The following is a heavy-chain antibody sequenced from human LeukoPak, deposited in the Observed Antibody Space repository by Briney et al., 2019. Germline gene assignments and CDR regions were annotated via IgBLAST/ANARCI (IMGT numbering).Heavy chain of an antibody. CDR3: ARGSHSSGYYWCPIDF. CDR2: IITIFGTA. D-gene: IGHD3-22*01. Sequence: ASVKLSCKASGGTFSSYAISWVRQAAGQGLEWMGGIITIFGTANYAQKFRGMVTDTTNESTSTAYRAVSSLGSEDTAVAYCARGSHSSGYYWCPIDFWGQGTPVTVSS. CDR1: GGTFSSYA. J-gene: IGHJ4*01. V-gene: IGHV1-69*05.